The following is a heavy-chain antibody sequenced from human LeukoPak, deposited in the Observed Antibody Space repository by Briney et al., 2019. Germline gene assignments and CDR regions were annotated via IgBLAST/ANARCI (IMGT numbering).Heavy chain of an antibody. V-gene: IGHV4-34*01. D-gene: IGHD3-22*01. CDR2: INHRGST. Sequence: SETLSLTCSVYGGSFSGYFWTYIRQPPGKGLEWIGAINHRGSTSYNPSLKSRVTISRDTSKNQFSLRLTSVTAADTAVYYCARGSIYYGDSSAYFDYWGQGSLVTVSS. CDR3: ARGSIYYGDSSAYFDY. J-gene: IGHJ4*02. CDR1: GGSFSGYF.